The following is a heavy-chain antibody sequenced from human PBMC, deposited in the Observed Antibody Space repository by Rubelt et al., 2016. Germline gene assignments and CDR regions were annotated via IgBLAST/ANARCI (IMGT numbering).Heavy chain of an antibody. CDR2: MNPNSGNT. CDR3: AREGGLTIFGHYGMDV. V-gene: IGHV1-8*01. CDR1: GYTFTSYD. Sequence: QVQLVQSGAEVKKPGASVKVSCKASGYTFTSYDINWVRQATGQGLEWMGWMNPNSGNTGYAQKFQGRVTMTRNTSISTAYMELSSLRSAETAVYYCAREGGLTIFGHYGMDVWGQGTTVTVSS. J-gene: IGHJ6*02. D-gene: IGHD3-3*01.